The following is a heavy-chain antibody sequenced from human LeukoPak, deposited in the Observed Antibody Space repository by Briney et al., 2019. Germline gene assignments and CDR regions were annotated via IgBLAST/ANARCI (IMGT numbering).Heavy chain of an antibody. V-gene: IGHV3-21*06. J-gene: IGHJ4*02. CDR2: ISRNSLYM. Sequence: GGSLRLSCVASGFTFGSHAMNWVRQAPGKGLEWVSSISRNSLYMYYADSLRGRFTISRDNAKNSLYLQMDSLRAEDTAVYYCARDKVGHDFWSGYSDFWGQGTLVTVSS. CDR3: ARDKVGHDFWSGYSDF. CDR1: GFTFGSHA. D-gene: IGHD3-3*01.